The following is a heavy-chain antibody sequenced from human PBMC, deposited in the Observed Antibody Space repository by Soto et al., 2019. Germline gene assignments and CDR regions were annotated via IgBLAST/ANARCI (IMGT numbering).Heavy chain of an antibody. V-gene: IGHV4-31*03. Sequence: PSETLSLTCTVSGGSISSGGYYWSWIRQHPGKGLEWIGYIYYSGSTYYNPSLKSRVTISVDTSKNQFSLKLSSVTAADTAVYYCARGRDGYNLNYFDYWGQGTLVTVSS. CDR1: GGSISSGGYY. CDR3: ARGRDGYNLNYFDY. D-gene: IGHD5-12*01. J-gene: IGHJ4*02. CDR2: IYYSGST.